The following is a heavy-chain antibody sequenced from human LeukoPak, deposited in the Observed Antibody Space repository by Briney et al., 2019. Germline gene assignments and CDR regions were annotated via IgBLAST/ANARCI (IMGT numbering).Heavy chain of an antibody. J-gene: IGHJ4*02. Sequence: ASVKVSCKASGYTFTDYYIHWLRQAPGQGLEWMGWVNPTSGGASHAQKFQGRVAMTRDTSIATTCMELTSLTSDDTAMYYCARRRYSGHDWIDFWGQGTLVTVSS. D-gene: IGHD5-12*01. CDR3: ARRRYSGHDWIDF. CDR1: GYTFTDYY. V-gene: IGHV1-2*02. CDR2: VNPTSGGA.